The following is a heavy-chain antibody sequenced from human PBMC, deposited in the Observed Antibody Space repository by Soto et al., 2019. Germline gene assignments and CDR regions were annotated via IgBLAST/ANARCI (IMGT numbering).Heavy chain of an antibody. CDR1: GFTFSTFS. D-gene: IGHD6-19*01. CDR2: ISGGGRPI. V-gene: IGHV3-48*02. Sequence: EVQLVESGGGSVQPGGSLRLSCAASGFTFSTFSMNWVRQAPGRGLEWISYISGGGRPISYADSVKGRFTISRDNAKNSLCLQMDSLTDEDTAMYYCARDLGWAFDSWGQGTLVTVSS. CDR3: ARDLGWAFDS. J-gene: IGHJ4*02.